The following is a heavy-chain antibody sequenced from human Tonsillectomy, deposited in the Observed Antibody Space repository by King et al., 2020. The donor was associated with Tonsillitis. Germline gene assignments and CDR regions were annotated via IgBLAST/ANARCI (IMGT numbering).Heavy chain of an antibody. CDR3: ARAYHDYGWGSYRFIYAFDY. CDR2: INQDGSEK. Sequence: VQLVESGGGLVQPGGSLRLSCAASGFTFSTYWMTWVRQAPGKGLEWVANINQDGSEKYYVDSVKGRFTISRDNAKNSLYLQMNSLRAEDTAVYYCARAYHDYGWGSYRFIYAFDYWGQGTMVTVSS. J-gene: IGHJ3*01. CDR1: GFTFSTYW. V-gene: IGHV3-7*01. D-gene: IGHD3-16*02.